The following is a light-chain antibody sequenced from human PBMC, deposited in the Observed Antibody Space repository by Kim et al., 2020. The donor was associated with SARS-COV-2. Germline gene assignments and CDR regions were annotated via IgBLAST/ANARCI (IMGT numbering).Light chain of an antibody. V-gene: IGKV3-11*01. Sequence: PGERATLSCRASQSVGSYLAWYQQRPGQAPRLLIFDASNRATGIPARFSGSGSGTDFTLTISSLEPEDFAVYYCQQRSSWYTFGQGTKLEI. CDR3: QQRSSWYT. J-gene: IGKJ2*01. CDR2: DAS. CDR1: QSVGSY.